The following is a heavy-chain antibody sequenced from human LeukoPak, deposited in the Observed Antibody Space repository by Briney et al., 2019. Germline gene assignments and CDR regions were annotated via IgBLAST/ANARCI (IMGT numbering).Heavy chain of an antibody. CDR1: GFTFSSHW. J-gene: IGHJ4*02. V-gene: IGHV3-74*01. CDR3: ARAKRDAYNSFDY. CDR2: INYDGTIT. D-gene: IGHD5-24*01. Sequence: GGSLRLSCAASGFTFSSHWMHWVRQAPGKGLVWVSRINYDGTITNYADSVKGRFATSRDNAKNTLYLQMNSRRAEETAVYYCARAKRDAYNSFDYWGQGTLVTASS.